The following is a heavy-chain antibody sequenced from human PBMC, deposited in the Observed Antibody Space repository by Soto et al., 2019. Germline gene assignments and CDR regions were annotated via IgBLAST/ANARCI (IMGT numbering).Heavy chain of an antibody. D-gene: IGHD6-13*01. CDR2: IFHRGST. CDR3: AGGRGRQQLVMSYYYRLDG. J-gene: IGHJ6*02. Sequence: TLSLTCAVSVASIRTTCCWCWISTHPGKGLKWLGEIFHRGSTNYNPSLKSRVTISVDTPKNQVTLDLSAGTAADTAVYYCAGGRGRQQLVMSYYYRLDGLGQETTF. CDR1: VASIRTTCC. V-gene: IGHV4-4*02.